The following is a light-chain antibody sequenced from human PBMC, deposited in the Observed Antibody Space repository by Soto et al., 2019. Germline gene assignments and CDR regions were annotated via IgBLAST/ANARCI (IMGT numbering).Light chain of an antibody. CDR3: QQYNNWPPDRT. V-gene: IGKV3-15*01. Sequence: EIVMTQSPATLSASPGDRAALSCRASQSVGSNLAWYQQKPGQAPRLVIYGASTRATGIPARFSGSGSGTEFTLTISSLQSEDFAIYFCQQYNNWPPDRTFGQGTKVEIK. J-gene: IGKJ1*01. CDR2: GAS. CDR1: QSVGSN.